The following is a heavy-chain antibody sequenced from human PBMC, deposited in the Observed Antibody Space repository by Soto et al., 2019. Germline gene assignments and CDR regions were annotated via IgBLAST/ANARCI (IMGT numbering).Heavy chain of an antibody. CDR2: IYYSGST. CDR3: ARPLGYCSGGSCPYYFDY. Sequence: SGTLSPTCPVSGFSISSGGYSWGWIPHPPGKGLEWIGSIYYSGSTYYNPSLKSRVTISVDTSKNQFSLKLSSVTAADTAVYYCARPLGYCSGGSCPYYFDYWGQGTLVTVSS. D-gene: IGHD2-15*01. V-gene: IGHV4-39*01. CDR1: GFSISSGGYS. J-gene: IGHJ4*02.